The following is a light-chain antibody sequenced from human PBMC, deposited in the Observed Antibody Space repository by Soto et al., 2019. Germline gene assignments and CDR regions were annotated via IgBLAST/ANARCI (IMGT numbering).Light chain of an antibody. CDR3: SSYAGSNTWV. CDR2: EVN. J-gene: IGLJ3*02. Sequence: QSALTQPPSASGSPGQSVTISCTGTSSDVGAYNYVSWYRQHPGKAPKLLIFEVNSRPSGVPDRFSGSKSGNTASLTVSGLQADDESHYYCSSYAGSNTWVFGGGTKLTVL. CDR1: SSDVGAYNY. V-gene: IGLV2-8*01.